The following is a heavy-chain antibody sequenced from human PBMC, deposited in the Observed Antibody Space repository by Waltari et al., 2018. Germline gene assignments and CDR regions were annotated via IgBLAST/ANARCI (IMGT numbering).Heavy chain of an antibody. J-gene: IGHJ6*03. CDR2: IHYSGSS. CDR3: ARMRVTGVYYYYYMGD. CDR1: GGSISSQH. Sequence: QVQLQESGPGLVKPSETLSLTCTVSGGSISSQHWSWIRQPPGKGLEWIAYIHYSGSSNYNPCVQSRVTISVDASKSQISLKLRSVTAADTAGYYCARMRVTGVYYYYYMGDWGKGTTVTGSS. V-gene: IGHV4-59*08. D-gene: IGHD2-21*02.